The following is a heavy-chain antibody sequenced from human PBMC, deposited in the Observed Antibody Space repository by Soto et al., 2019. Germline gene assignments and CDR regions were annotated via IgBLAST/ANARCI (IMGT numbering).Heavy chain of an antibody. CDR2: RKGGVKGP. CDR1: GSTFTNYA. CDR3: VKDPGCVRY. Sequence: PGVSLRLSCTGSGSTFTNYAMSWFRQAPGRVLEWFARRKGGVKGPKYTDAVRGRFTISRNNSKYSLHLQMNILSPDDTGVYYGVKDPGCVRY. J-gene: IGHJ2*01. V-gene: IGHV3-23*01.